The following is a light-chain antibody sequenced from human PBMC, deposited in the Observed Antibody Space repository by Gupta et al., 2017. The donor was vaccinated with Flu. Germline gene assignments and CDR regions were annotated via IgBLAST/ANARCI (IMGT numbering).Light chain of an antibody. V-gene: IGKV4-1*01. CDR1: QSVLLSPNNKNS. Sequence: DIVLTQSPDSLAGSLGERASINCRSSQSVLLSPNNKNSLVWYQQKPGQPPKLLIYWASTRESGVPDRFSGSGSATDFTLTISRLQAEDVAFYYFHQYHSTPWTFGQGTRVEI. CDR3: HQYHSTPWT. J-gene: IGKJ1*01. CDR2: WAS.